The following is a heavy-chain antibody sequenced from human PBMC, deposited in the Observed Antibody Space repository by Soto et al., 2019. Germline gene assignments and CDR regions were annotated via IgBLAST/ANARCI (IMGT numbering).Heavy chain of an antibody. CDR3: AKDIVVVPAALYGMDV. J-gene: IGHJ6*02. D-gene: IGHD2-2*01. Sequence: PSVKVSCKASGGTFSSYAISWVRQAPGQGLEWMGGIIPIFGTANYAQKFQGRVTITADESTSTAYMELSSLRSEDTAVYYCAKDIVVVPAALYGMDVWGQGTTVTVSS. CDR1: GGTFSSYA. CDR2: IIPIFGTA. V-gene: IGHV1-69*13.